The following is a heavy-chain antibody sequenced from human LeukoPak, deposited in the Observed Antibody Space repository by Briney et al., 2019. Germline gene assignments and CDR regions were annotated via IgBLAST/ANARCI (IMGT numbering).Heavy chain of an antibody. CDR2: ISHSGTT. Sequence: PSETLSLTCAVYGGSFRGYYWSWIRQPPGKALEWIGDISHSGTTNYNPSLKSRVTISVGKSMNQFSLKLTSVTAADTAVYYCARNYDLWGQGTLVTVSS. CDR3: ARNYDL. CDR1: GGSFRGYY. V-gene: IGHV4-34*01. D-gene: IGHD3-3*01. J-gene: IGHJ4*02.